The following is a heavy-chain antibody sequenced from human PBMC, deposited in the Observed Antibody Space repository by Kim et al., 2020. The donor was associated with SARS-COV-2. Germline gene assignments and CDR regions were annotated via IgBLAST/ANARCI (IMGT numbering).Heavy chain of an antibody. D-gene: IGHD6-13*01. V-gene: IGHV3-30*18. CDR1: GFTFSSYG. CDR2: ISYDGSNK. CDR3: AKDRAIAAAETGLDC. Sequence: GGSLRLSCAASGFTFSSYGMHWVRQAPGKGLEWVAVISYDGSNKYYADSVKGLFTISRDNSKNTLYLQMNSLRTEDTAIYYCAKDRAIAAAETGLDCRG. J-gene: IGHJ4*01.